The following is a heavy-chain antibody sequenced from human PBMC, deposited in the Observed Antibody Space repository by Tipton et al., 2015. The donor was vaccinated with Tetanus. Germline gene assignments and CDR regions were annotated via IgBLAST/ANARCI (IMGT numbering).Heavy chain of an antibody. CDR2: VYYTGDT. Sequence: TLSLTCTVSGDSVSGYYWSWIRQPPGKGLEWVGYVYYTGDTNYNPSLKSRVTISMDRSENQISLKMTSVTAADTAVYYCARWGDTSGRTNLYAFDIWGQGTMVSVSS. CDR3: ARWGDTSGRTNLYAFDI. CDR1: GDSVSGYY. V-gene: IGHV4-59*02. J-gene: IGHJ3*02. D-gene: IGHD3-10*01.